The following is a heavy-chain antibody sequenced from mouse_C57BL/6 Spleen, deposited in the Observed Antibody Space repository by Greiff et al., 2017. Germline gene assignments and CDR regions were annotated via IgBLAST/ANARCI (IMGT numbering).Heavy chain of an antibody. V-gene: IGHV14-2*01. CDR1: GFNIKDYY. D-gene: IGHD1-1*01. J-gene: IGHJ3*01. Sequence: VQLKQSGAELVKPGASVKLSCTASGFNIKDYYMHWVKQRTEQGLEWIGRIDPEDGETKYAPKFQGKATITADTSSNTAYLQLSSLTSEDTAVYYCVHYYGSRAWFAYWGQGTLVTVSA. CDR3: VHYYGSRAWFAY. CDR2: IDPEDGET.